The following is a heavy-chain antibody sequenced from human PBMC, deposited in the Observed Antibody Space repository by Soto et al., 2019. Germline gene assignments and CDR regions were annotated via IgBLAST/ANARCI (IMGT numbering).Heavy chain of an antibody. J-gene: IGHJ4*02. D-gene: IGHD6-19*01. V-gene: IGHV3-23*01. CDR2: ISGSGGST. CDR1: GFTFSSYA. CDR3: ASRSSGWYFDY. Sequence: EVQLLESGGGLVQPGGSLRLSCAASGFTFSSYAMNWVCQAPGKGLEWVSVISGSGGSTYYADSVKGRFTISRDNSKNTLYLQMNSLRVEDTAVYYCASRSSGWYFDYWGQGTLVTVSS.